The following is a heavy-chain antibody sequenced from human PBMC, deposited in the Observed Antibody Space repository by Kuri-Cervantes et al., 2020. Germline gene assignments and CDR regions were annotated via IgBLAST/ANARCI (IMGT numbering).Heavy chain of an antibody. J-gene: IGHJ5*02. CDR3: ASGSGYPNWFDP. CDR2: IYYSGST. CDR1: GGPISSSSYY. Sequence: SETLSLTCTVSGGPISSSSYYWGWIRQPPGKGLEWIGSIYYSGSTYYNPSLKSRVTISVDTSKNQFSLRLSSVTAADTAVYYCASGSGYPNWFDPRGQGTLVTVSS. V-gene: IGHV4-39*07. D-gene: IGHD3-3*01.